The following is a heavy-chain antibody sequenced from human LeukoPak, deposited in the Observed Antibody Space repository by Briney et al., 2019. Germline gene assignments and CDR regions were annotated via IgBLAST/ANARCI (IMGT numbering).Heavy chain of an antibody. CDR2: IYHSWST. V-gene: IGHV4-38-2*02. D-gene: IGHD3-22*01. Sequence: SETLSLTCTGSGYSISSGYYWGWIRQPPGKGLGWIGSIYHSWSTYYNPSLKSRVTISVDTSKNQFSLKLSSVTAADTAVYYCARRVDYYDSSGPYLAFDYWGQGTLVTVSS. CDR1: GYSISSGYY. CDR3: ARRVDYYDSSGPYLAFDY. J-gene: IGHJ4*02.